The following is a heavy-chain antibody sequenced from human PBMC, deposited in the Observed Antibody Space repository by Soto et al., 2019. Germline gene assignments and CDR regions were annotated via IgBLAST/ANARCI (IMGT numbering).Heavy chain of an antibody. D-gene: IGHD3-10*01. J-gene: IGHJ4*02. V-gene: IGHV3-21*01. CDR1: GFTFSSYS. CDR3: ARDTNYYASGSGFDY. Sequence: GGSLRLSCAASGFTFSSYSMNWVRQAPGQGLKWVSSISSSSTYIHYGDSVKGRFTISRDNAKNSLNLQMNSLIAEDTAVYFCARDTNYYASGSGFDYWGQGILVSVSS. CDR2: ISSSSTYI.